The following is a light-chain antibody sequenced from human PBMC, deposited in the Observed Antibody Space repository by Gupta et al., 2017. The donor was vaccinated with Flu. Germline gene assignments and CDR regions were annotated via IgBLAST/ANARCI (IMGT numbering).Light chain of an antibody. CDR1: SCDLGGSNY. CDR2: DDS. CDR3: HSYKSTNTLFV. V-gene: IGLV2-14*01. Sequence: QSALTQPASVSGSPGQSVTISCTGSSCDLGGSNYVHWYQQHPGTAPKLLIFDDSNRPSGVPNRFSGSKSGTTASLTITGLQAEDEADYYCHSYKSTNTLFVFGGGTKLTVL. J-gene: IGLJ2*01.